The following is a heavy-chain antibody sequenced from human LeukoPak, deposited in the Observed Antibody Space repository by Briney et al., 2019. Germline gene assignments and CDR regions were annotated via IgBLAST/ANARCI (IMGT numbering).Heavy chain of an antibody. CDR3: ARGPTYYDILTHPTPPYGMDV. CDR1: GGSFSGYY. D-gene: IGHD3-9*01. Sequence: SETLSLTCAVYGGSFSGYYWSWIRQPPGKGLEWIGEINHSGSTNYNPSLKSRVTISVDTSKNQFSLKLSSVTAADTAVYYCARGPTYYDILTHPTPPYGMDVWGQGTTVTVS. J-gene: IGHJ6*02. CDR2: INHSGST. V-gene: IGHV4-34*01.